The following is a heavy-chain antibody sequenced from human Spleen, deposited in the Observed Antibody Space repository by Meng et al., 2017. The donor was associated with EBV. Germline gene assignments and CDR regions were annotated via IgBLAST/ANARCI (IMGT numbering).Heavy chain of an antibody. V-gene: IGHV3-53*01. CDR3: VRGPWNN. Sequence: VQVLESRGRLFNLGGYLILICVVCGFIVSWHSMSWLCQAPGKGLECVSVIYADGRTYYADSVKGRFTISRDNSNNMLFIQMNTLRVDDTAVYYCVRGPWNNWGQRTLVTVSS. D-gene: IGHD1/OR15-1a*01. J-gene: IGHJ4*02. CDR1: GFIVSWHS. CDR2: IYADGRT.